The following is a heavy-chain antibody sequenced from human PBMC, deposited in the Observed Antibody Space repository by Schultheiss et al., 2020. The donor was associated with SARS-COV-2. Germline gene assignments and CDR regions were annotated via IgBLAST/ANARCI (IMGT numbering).Heavy chain of an antibody. V-gene: IGHV4-34*01. CDR3: ARRTGAAVADSIDY. Sequence: SETLSLTCAVYGGSFSGYYWSWIRQPPGKGLEWIGEIYHTGSTSYNPSVNGRGTLSMDTSGNYFSLKLRAVTAADTAVYYCARRTGAAVADSIDYWGQGTLVTVSS. CDR1: GGSFSGYY. J-gene: IGHJ4*02. CDR2: IYHTGST. D-gene: IGHD6-19*01.